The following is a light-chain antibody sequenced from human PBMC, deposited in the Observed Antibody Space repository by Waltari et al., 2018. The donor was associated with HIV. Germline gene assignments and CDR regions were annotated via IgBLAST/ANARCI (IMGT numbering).Light chain of an antibody. CDR2: DVS. CDR1: SSNVGGYTY. Sequence: QSALPQPRSVSGSPGPSVTISCTGTSSNVGGYTYVSWYKQHPGKAPKLRIYDVSNRPSGVPDRFSGSKSGNTASLTISGLQAEDEADYYCCSYAGTYTWVFGGGTKLTVL. J-gene: IGLJ3*02. V-gene: IGLV2-11*01. CDR3: CSYAGTYTWV.